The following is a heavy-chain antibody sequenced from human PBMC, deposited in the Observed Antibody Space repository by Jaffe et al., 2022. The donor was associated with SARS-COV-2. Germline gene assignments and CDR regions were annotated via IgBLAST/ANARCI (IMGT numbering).Heavy chain of an antibody. V-gene: IGHV3-30-3*01. CDR2: ISYDGSNK. J-gene: IGHJ4*02. CDR3: VSGSRVGTAEKLVFDY. Sequence: QVQLVESGGGVVQPGRSLRLSCAASGFTFSNYGIHWVRQAPGKGLEWVAAISYDGSNKYYADSVKGRFTISRDNSKSTLYLQMDSLRAEDTAVYYCVSGSRVGTAEKLVFDYWGQGTLVTVSS. D-gene: IGHD1-26*01. CDR1: GFTFSNYG.